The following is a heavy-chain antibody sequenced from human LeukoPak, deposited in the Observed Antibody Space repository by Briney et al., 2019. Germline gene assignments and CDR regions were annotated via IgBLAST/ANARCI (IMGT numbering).Heavy chain of an antibody. CDR2: IIPVVGIA. CDR3: GRGDDCSSTSCYLASPYYYGMDV. V-gene: IGHV1-69*04. CDR1: GGTFSSYA. D-gene: IGHD2-2*01. J-gene: IGHJ6*02. Sequence: SVKVSCAASGGTFSSYAISWVRQAPGQGLEWVGRIIPVVGIANYAQTFQGRVTITADKSTSTDYVELSSLRSEDTAVYYCGRGDDCSSTSCYLASPYYYGMDVWGQGTTVTVSS.